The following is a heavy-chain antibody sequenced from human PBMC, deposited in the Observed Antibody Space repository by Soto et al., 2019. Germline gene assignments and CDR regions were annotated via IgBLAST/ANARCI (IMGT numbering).Heavy chain of an antibody. CDR2: ISSSSYI. Sequence: LRLSCAASGFTFSSYSMNWVRQAPGKGLEWVSSISSSSYIYYADSVKGRFTISRDNAKNSLYLQMNSLRAEDAAVYYCARASMITFGGVIVIPYYYYGMDVWGKGTTVTVSS. CDR1: GFTFSSYS. D-gene: IGHD3-16*02. J-gene: IGHJ6*04. V-gene: IGHV3-21*04. CDR3: ARASMITFGGVIVIPYYYYGMDV.